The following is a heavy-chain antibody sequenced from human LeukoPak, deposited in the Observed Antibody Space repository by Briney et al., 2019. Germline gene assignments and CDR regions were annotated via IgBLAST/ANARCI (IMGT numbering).Heavy chain of an antibody. V-gene: IGHV4-59*12. CDR1: GGSISSYH. Sequence: PSETLSLTCTVSGGSISSYHWSWIRQPPGKGLEWIGYIYYSGSTNYNPSLKSRVTISVDTSKNQFSLKLSSVTAADTAVYYCARGGYNRSGWYPSYWGQGTLVTVSS. D-gene: IGHD6-19*01. CDR3: ARGGYNRSGWYPSY. J-gene: IGHJ4*02. CDR2: IYYSGST.